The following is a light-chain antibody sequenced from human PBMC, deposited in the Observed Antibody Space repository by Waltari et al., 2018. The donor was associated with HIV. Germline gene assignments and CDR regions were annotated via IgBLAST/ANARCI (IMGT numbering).Light chain of an antibody. V-gene: IGLV1-51*01. CDR2: DNF. Sequence: QSVLTQPPSVSAASGQRITIPCSGSSSNIANNYVSCDQQFPGTAPKLLIYDNFKRPSGNPDRFSGSKSCTSASLAISGLQTADDADYYCGTWDSSLSVWVFGGGTKVTVL. J-gene: IGLJ2*01. CDR3: GTWDSSLSVWV. CDR1: SSNIANNY.